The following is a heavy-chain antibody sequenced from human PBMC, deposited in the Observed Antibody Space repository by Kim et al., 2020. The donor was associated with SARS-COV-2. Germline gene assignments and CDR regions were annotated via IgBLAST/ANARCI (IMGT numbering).Heavy chain of an antibody. Sequence: GGSLRLSCAASGFTFSDYYMSWVRQAPGKGLEWVSYISDSSTYTYYADSVKGRFTISRDNAKNSLYLQMNSLRAEDTAVYYCARVHSYTHFGFDYCGQGT. CDR2: ISDSSTYT. V-gene: IGHV3-11*05. CDR1: GFTFSDYY. J-gene: IGHJ4*02. D-gene: IGHD2-2*02. CDR3: ARVHSYTHFGFDY.